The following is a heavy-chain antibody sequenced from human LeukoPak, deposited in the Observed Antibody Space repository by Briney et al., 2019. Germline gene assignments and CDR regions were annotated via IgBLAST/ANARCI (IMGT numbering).Heavy chain of an antibody. J-gene: IGHJ4*02. CDR1: GYTFTGYY. CDR3: ARSFEDYYDSSGYYRY. V-gene: IGHV1-18*04. D-gene: IGHD3-22*01. Sequence: ASVKVSCRASGYTFTGYYMHWVRQAPGQGLEWMGWISAYNGNTNYAQKLQGRITMTTDTSTSTAYMELRSLRSDDTAVYYCARSFEDYYDSSGYYRYWGQGTLVTVSS. CDR2: ISAYNGNT.